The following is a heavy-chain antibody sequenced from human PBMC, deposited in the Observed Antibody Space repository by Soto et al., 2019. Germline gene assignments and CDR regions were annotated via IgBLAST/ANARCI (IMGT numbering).Heavy chain of an antibody. D-gene: IGHD5-18*01. V-gene: IGHV1-18*03. CDR1: GYTFTSYG. CDR3: ARWIQLRALDY. J-gene: IGHJ4*02. CDR2: ITVSNGKP. Sequence: QVQLVQSGGEVKRPGASVKVSCKTSGYTFTSYGIGWVRQAPGQGLEYMGWITVSNGKPNYAQKFQDRVTMTADTSTYIAYMWLGRLKSDDMVVYYCARWIQLRALDYWGQGALV.